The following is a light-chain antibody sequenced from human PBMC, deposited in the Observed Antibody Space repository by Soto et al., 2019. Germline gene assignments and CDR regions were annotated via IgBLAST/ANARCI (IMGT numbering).Light chain of an antibody. J-gene: IGKJ1*01. CDR3: QQYSNWPPWT. V-gene: IGKV3D-15*01. CDR2: GAS. CDR1: QSVSTN. Sequence: IVMTQSPATLSVSPGQRATLSCRASQSVSTNLAWYQQKPGQAPRLLIYGASTRATGIPARFSGSGSGTEYILTISRLQYDDFADFYCQQYSNWPPWTFGQGTRVDFK.